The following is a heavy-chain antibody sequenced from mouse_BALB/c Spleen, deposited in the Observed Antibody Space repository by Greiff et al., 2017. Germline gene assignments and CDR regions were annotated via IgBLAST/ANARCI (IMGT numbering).Heavy chain of an antibody. CDR2: ISYDGSN. CDR3: ARDGNYVAY. Sequence: EVQLVESGPGLVKPSQSLSLTCSVTGYSITSGYYWNWIRQFPGNKLEWMGYISYDGSNNYNPSLKNRISITRDTSKNQFFLKLNSVTTEDTATYYCARDGNYVAYWGQGTLVTVSA. D-gene: IGHD2-1*01. V-gene: IGHV3-6*02. J-gene: IGHJ3*01. CDR1: GYSITSGYY.